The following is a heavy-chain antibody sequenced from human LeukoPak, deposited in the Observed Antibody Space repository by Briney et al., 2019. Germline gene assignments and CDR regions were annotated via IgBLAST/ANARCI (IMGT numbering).Heavy chain of an antibody. CDR2: ISAYNGNT. J-gene: IGHJ6*03. CDR1: GYTFTSYG. D-gene: IGHD5-18*01. V-gene: IGHV1-18*01. Sequence: ASVKVSCKASGYTFTSYGISWVRQAPGQGLEWMGWISAYNGNTNYAQKLQGRVTMTTDTSTSTAYMELRSLRSDDTAVYYCARAPDTAMGPYYCYYMDVWGKGTTVTASS. CDR3: ARAPDTAMGPYYCYYMDV.